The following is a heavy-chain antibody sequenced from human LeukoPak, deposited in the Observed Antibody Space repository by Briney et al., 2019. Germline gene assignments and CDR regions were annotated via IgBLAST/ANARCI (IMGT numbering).Heavy chain of an antibody. Sequence: GGSLRLSCAASGFTVSSDYMSWVRQAPGKGLGWVSVINAGGSTYYADSVKGRFTISRDISKNTLFLQMNSLRAEDTAVYFCARDRNIPWWFSWGQGTLVTVSS. CDR3: ARDRNIPWWFS. J-gene: IGHJ4*02. CDR1: GFTVSSDY. D-gene: IGHD2-15*01. CDR2: INAGGST. V-gene: IGHV3-66*01.